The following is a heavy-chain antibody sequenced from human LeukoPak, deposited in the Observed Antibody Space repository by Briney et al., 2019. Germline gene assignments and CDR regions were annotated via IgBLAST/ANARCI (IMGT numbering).Heavy chain of an antibody. D-gene: IGHD3-10*01. Sequence: PRGSLRLSCTASGFRFSSYGIHWVSQTPAKGLEWVALVSYDGSNKDHADSVKGRFTISRDNSKNTVYLQINSLRAEDTAVYYCAREMGSVYFDYWGQGTLVTVSS. J-gene: IGHJ4*02. CDR3: AREMGSVYFDY. CDR1: GFRFSSYG. V-gene: IGHV3-33*01. CDR2: VSYDGSNK.